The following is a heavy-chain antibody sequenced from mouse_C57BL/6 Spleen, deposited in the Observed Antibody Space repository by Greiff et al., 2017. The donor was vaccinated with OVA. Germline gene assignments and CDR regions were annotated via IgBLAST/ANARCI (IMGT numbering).Heavy chain of an antibody. CDR1: GYSITSGYY. D-gene: IGHD2-5*01. V-gene: IGHV3-6*01. Sequence: ESGPGLVKPSQSLSLTCSVPGYSITSGYYWNWIRQFPGNKLEWMGYISYDGSNNYNPSLKNRISITRDTSKNQFFLKLNSVTTEDTATYYCARGPYSNYAMDYWGQGTSVTVSS. J-gene: IGHJ4*01. CDR2: ISYDGSN. CDR3: ARGPYSNYAMDY.